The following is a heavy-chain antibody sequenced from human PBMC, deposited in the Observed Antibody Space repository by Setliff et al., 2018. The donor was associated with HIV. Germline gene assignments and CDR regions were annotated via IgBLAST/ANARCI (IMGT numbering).Heavy chain of an antibody. D-gene: IGHD2-21*01. J-gene: IGHJ6*03. CDR2: IGGSGFGT. CDR3: AKRRVCNTSCYIVDYMDV. Sequence: GGSLRLSCAASGFTFSSYAMGWVRQAPGKGLEWVSAIGGSGFGTYYADSVKGRFTISRDNSKNTLYLQMNSLRAEDTAICYCAKRRVCNTSCYIVDYMDVWGKGTTVTVSS. V-gene: IGHV3-23*01. CDR1: GFTFSSYA.